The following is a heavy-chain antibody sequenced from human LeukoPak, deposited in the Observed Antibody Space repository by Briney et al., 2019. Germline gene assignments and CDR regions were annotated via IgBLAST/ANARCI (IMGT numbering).Heavy chain of an antibody. CDR2: ISYDGSNK. J-gene: IGHJ4*02. CDR3: ARDPLPGYDSYAYYFDY. D-gene: IGHD3-16*01. CDR1: GFTFSSYA. V-gene: IGHV3-30*04. Sequence: GGSLRLSCAASGFTFSSYAMHWVRQAPGKGLEWVAVISYDGSNKYYADSVKGRFTISRDNSKNTLYLQMNSLRAEDTAVYYCARDPLPGYDSYAYYFDYWGQGTLVPVSS.